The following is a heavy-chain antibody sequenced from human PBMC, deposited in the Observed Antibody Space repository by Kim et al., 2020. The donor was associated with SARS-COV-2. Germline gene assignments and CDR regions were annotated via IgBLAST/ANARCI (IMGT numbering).Heavy chain of an antibody. D-gene: IGHD3-10*01. Sequence: GGSLRLSCAASGFTVSSDHMSWVRQAPGKGLEWVSIVYSAGNTHYADSVKGRFTFSRDNSKNMLYLKMNSLRAEDTAVYFCARVWELAYDHWGQGTLVTVSS. V-gene: IGHV3-53*01. CDR2: VYSAGNT. CDR1: GFTVSSDH. J-gene: IGHJ4*02. CDR3: ARVWELAYDH.